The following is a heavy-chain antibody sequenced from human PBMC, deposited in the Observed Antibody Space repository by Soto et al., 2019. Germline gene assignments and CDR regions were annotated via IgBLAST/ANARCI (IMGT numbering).Heavy chain of an antibody. V-gene: IGHV3-23*01. Sequence: VGSLRLSCAASGLTFNTYAMSWVRKAPGEGLEWVSAISASGVSTNYADSVKGRFTISRDNYKNTLYLQMSSLRAEDTAVYYCTKARESSGSYRPFDYWGQGTLVTVSS. CDR1: GLTFNTYA. J-gene: IGHJ4*02. CDR2: ISASGVST. D-gene: IGHD3-22*01. CDR3: TKARESSGSYRPFDY.